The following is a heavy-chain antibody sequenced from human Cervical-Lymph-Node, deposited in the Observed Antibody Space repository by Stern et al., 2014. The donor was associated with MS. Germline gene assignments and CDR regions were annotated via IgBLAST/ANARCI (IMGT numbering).Heavy chain of an antibody. CDR1: GFTVSRRY. CDR2: IYSAGTT. Sequence: EVQLVESGGGLMQPGGALSLSCAASGFTVSRRYMSWVRQAPGQGLAWVSVIYSAGTTYYADSVKGRFTISRDNSKNTLNLQMNSLRAEDTAVYYCARDPNYGSGYWGQGTLVTVSS. V-gene: IGHV3-53*01. CDR3: ARDPNYGSGY. J-gene: IGHJ4*02. D-gene: IGHD3-10*01.